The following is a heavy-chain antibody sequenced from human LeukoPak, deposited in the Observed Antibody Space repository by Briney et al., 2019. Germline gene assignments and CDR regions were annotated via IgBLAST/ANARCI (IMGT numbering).Heavy chain of an antibody. V-gene: IGHV4-4*07. D-gene: IGHD7-27*01. CDR3: ARDQGSGDESYFDY. CDR1: GASLSSYY. J-gene: IGHJ4*02. Sequence: SETLSLTCTDSGASLSSYYWSWVRQPAGKGLEWIGRIYTGGNTTDNPSLKSRVTMSVDTSKNQFSLKVSSVTAADTAVYYCARDQGSGDESYFDYWGQGTLVTVSS. CDR2: IYTGGNT.